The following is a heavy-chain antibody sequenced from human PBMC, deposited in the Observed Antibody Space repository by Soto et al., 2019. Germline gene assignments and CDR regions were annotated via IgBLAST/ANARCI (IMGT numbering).Heavy chain of an antibody. V-gene: IGHV3-72*01. CDR2: IRNKANSYTT. J-gene: IGHJ4*01. CDR1: GFTFSNPS. D-gene: IGHD1-26*01. CDR3: ARDSGKGAYFDY. Sequence: EVQLVESGGGLVQPGGSRRLSVAASGFTFSNPSMDWFRQPPGKGLEWVARIRNKANSYTTDYAASVKGRFTISRDDSKDSLYLQMNSLKTEDTAIYYCARDSGKGAYFDYWGHGTLATVSS.